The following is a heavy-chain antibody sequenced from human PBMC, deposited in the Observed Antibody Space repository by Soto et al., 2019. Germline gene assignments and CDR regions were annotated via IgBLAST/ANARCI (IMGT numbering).Heavy chain of an antibody. CDR2: INPNSGGT. CDR3: AREEQQLVLDYYYGMDV. D-gene: IGHD6-13*01. CDR1: GYTFSSYA. V-gene: IGHV1-2*02. J-gene: IGHJ6*02. Sequence: ASVKVSCKASGYTFSSYAMHWVRQAPGQGLEWMGWINPNSGGTNYAQKFQGRVTMTRDTSISTAYMELSRLRSDDTAVYYCAREEQQLVLDYYYGMDVWGQGTTVTVSS.